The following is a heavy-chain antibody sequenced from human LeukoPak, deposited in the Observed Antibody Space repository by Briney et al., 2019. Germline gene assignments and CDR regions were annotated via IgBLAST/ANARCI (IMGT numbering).Heavy chain of an antibody. V-gene: IGHV3-74*01. D-gene: IGHD3-10*01. Sequence: PGGSLRLSCAASGFTFSRNWMHWVRQAPGKGLVWVSRINSDGSSTSYADSVRGRSTISRDNAKNTLYLQMNSLRAGDTAVYYCAKVLGELASYYMDVWGKGTTVTVSS. CDR2: INSDGSST. CDR1: GFTFSRNW. J-gene: IGHJ6*03. CDR3: AKVLGELASYYMDV.